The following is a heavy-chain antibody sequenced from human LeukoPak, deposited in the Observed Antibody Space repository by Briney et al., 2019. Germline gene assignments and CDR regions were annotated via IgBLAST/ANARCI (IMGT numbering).Heavy chain of an antibody. D-gene: IGHD6-13*01. CDR1: GYSFTSYG. CDR2: ISAYNGNT. Sequence: PGESLKISCKGSGYSFTSYGISWVRQAPGQGLEWMGWISAYNGNTNYAQKLQGRVTMTRDTSTSTVYMELSSLRSEDTAVYYCARDPGIAFDYWGQGTLITVSS. CDR3: ARDPGIAFDY. J-gene: IGHJ4*02. V-gene: IGHV1-18*01.